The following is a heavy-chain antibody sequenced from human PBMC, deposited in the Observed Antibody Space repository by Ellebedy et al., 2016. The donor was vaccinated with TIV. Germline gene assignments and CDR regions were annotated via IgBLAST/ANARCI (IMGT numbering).Heavy chain of an antibody. V-gene: IGHV3-7*01. CDR2: IKQDGSEK. J-gene: IGHJ4*02. Sequence: GESLKISXAASGFTFSSYAMSWVRQAPGKGLEWVASIKQDGSEKHYVDSVKGRFTVSRDNAKNTLYLEMNSLRDEDTAVYYCARALLTATGTLNYWGQGILVTVSS. D-gene: IGHD1-1*01. CDR3: ARALLTATGTLNY. CDR1: GFTFSSYA.